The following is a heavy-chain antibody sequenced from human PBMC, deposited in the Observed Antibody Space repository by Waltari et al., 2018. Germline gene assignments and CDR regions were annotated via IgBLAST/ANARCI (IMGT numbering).Heavy chain of an antibody. CDR3: ATSGMDLSGVTINWFDP. CDR1: GDIFRNHY. Sequence: EVPLVQAGAEVKKPGATVKISCQASGDIFRNHYMNWLRQAPGKGLDWMGRVDPADVKTIYADKFQGRFIITTNRPTRTVFMEVTSLTSDDAAVYYCATSGMDLSGVTINWFDPWGQGTLLTVSS. J-gene: IGHJ5*02. V-gene: IGHV1-69-2*01. CDR2: VDPADVKT. D-gene: IGHD3-9*01.